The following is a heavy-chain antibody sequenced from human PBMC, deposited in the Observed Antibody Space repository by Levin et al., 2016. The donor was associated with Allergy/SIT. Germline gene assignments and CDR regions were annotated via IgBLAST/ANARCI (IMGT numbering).Heavy chain of an antibody. CDR1: GFSLSTSGVG. CDR3: VHRLAKAAAGRGHPNWFDP. Sequence: SGPTLVKPTQTLTLTCTFSGFSLSTSGVGVGWVRQPPGKALEWLALIYWDDDKRYSPSLKSRLTVTKDTSKNQVVLTMTNMDPVDTATYYCVHRLAKAAAGRGHPNWFDPWGQGTLVTVSS. D-gene: IGHD6-13*01. CDR2: IYWDDDK. V-gene: IGHV2-5*02. J-gene: IGHJ5*02.